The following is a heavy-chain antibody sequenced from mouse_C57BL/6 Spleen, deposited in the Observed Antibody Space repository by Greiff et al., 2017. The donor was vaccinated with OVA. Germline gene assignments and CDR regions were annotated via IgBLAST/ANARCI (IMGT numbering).Heavy chain of an antibody. CDR2: INPSNGGT. CDR1: GYTFTSYW. J-gene: IGHJ3*01. V-gene: IGHV1-53*01. D-gene: IGHD2-4*01. CDR3: ARSLYDYEGAWFAY. Sequence: QVQLQQPGTELVKPGASVKLSCKASGYTFTSYWMHWVKQRPGQGLEWIGNINPSNGGTNYNAKFKSKATLTVDKSSSTAYMQLSSLTSEDSAVYYCARSLYDYEGAWFAYWGQGTLVTVSA.